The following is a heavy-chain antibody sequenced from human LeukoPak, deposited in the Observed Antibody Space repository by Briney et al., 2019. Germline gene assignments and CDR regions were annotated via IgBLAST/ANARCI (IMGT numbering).Heavy chain of an antibody. D-gene: IGHD2-15*01. Sequence: PSETLSLTCAVYGGSFSGYYWGWIRQPPGKGLEWIGSIYYSGSTYYNPSLKSRVTISVDTSKNQFSLELSSVTAADTAVYYCARLWDRYCSGGSCHPFDYWGQGTLVTVSS. J-gene: IGHJ4*02. CDR2: IYYSGST. V-gene: IGHV4-39*01. CDR3: ARLWDRYCSGGSCHPFDY. CDR1: GGSFSGYY.